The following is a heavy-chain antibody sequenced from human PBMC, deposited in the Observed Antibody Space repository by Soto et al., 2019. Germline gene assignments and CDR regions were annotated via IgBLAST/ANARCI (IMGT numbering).Heavy chain of an antibody. J-gene: IGHJ4*02. D-gene: IGHD1-26*01. CDR3: ARDSPLSESCFDY. V-gene: IGHV4-61*01. CDR2: IFYTGST. CDR1: GDSVSSITYY. Sequence: PSETLSLTCSVSGDSVSSITYYWSWIRQPPGKNPEWIGYIFYTGSTNYNPSLESRVTISLDTSKNQFSLKLNSVTAADTAVYYCARDSPLSESCFDYWGQGTLVTVS.